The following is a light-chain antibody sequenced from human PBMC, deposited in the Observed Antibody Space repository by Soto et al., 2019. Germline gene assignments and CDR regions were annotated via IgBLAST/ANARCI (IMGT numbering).Light chain of an antibody. CDR3: YSYAGTYTFV. J-gene: IGLJ1*01. Sequence: QSVLTRHRFLSLSPRQSATISCTGTANDVGGHNYVSWYQQHPGEAPKLLIYDVTERPSGVPDRFSGSKSGNTASLTISGLQTEDEADYYCYSYAGTYTFVFGTGTKVTVL. CDR2: DVT. V-gene: IGLV2-11*01. CDR1: ANDVGGHNY.